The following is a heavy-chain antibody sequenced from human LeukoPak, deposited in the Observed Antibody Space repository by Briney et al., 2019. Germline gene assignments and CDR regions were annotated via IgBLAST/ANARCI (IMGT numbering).Heavy chain of an antibody. J-gene: IGHJ5*02. Sequence: GGSLRLSCVGSGFTFRSHAMSWVRQAPEKGLEFVSGIYENGGTTYYADSVKGRFSISRDNSKNTLYLQMDSLRGEDTAVYYCARDGRYNSYNWFDPWGQGTLVTVSS. CDR1: GFTFRSHA. CDR3: ARDGRYNSYNWFDP. CDR2: IYENGGTT. V-gene: IGHV3-23*01. D-gene: IGHD1-20*01.